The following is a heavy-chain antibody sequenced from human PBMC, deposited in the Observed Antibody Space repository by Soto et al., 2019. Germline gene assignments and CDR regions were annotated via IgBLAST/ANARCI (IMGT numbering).Heavy chain of an antibody. CDR1: SGSISSSNW. V-gene: IGHV4-4*02. D-gene: IGHD3-10*01. CDR3: ARDPALWFGEHNYFDY. Sequence: QVQLQESGPGLVKPSGTLSLTCAVSSGSISSSNWWSWVRQPPGKGLEWIGEIYHSGSTNYKPSLDNQVTISVDKSKNQSSLKLSSVTAADTAVYYCARDPALWFGEHNYFDYWGQGTLVTVSS. J-gene: IGHJ4*02. CDR2: IYHSGST.